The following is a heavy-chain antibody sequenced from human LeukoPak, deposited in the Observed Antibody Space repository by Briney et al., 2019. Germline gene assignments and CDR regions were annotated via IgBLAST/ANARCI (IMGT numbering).Heavy chain of an antibody. CDR2: IYYSGST. V-gene: IGHV4-59*01. CDR1: GGSISSYY. CDR3: ARRGGYSGYEGI. Sequence: PSETLSLTCTVSGGSISSYYWSWIRQPPGKGLEWLGYIYYSGSTNYNPSLKSRVNISIDTSKNQFSLNLRSVTAADTAVYYCARRGGYSGYEGIWGQGTMVTVSS. D-gene: IGHD5-12*01. J-gene: IGHJ3*02.